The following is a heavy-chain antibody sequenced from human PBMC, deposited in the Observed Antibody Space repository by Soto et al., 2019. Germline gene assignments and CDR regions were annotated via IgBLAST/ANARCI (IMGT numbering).Heavy chain of an antibody. CDR1: GGSISSSSYY. D-gene: IGHD2-15*01. V-gene: IGHV4-39*01. J-gene: IGHJ4*02. CDR2: IYYSGST. CDR3: ARLVRSGGSRPYFDY. Sequence: SETLSLTCTVSGGSISSSSYYWGWIRQPPGKGLEWIGSIYYSGSTYYNPSLKSRVTISVDTSKNQFSLKLSSVTAADTAVYYCARLVRSGGSRPYFDYWGQGTLVTVSS.